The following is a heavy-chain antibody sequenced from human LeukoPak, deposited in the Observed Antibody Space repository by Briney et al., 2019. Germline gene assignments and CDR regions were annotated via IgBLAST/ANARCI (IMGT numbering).Heavy chain of an antibody. J-gene: IGHJ5*01. D-gene: IGHD3-10*01. V-gene: IGHV3-30*02. CDR3: AKVGDSYGSGSFDF. CDR1: GFTFSYYG. CDR2: IRYDGSNK. Sequence: GGSLRLSCAASGFTFSYYGMHWVRQAPGKGLEWVAFIRYDGSNKYYADSVKGRFTISRDNSKNTLYLQMNSLRAEDTAVYYCAKVGDSYGSGSFDFWGQGTLVTVSS.